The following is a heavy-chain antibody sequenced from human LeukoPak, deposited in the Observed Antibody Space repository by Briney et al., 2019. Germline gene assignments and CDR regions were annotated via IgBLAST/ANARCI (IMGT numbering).Heavy chain of an antibody. J-gene: IGHJ4*02. D-gene: IGHD2-21*02. V-gene: IGHV4-59*01. CDR1: GGSISSYY. Sequence: SETLSLTCTVSGGSISSYYWSWIRQPPGKGLEWIGYIYYSGSTNYNPSLKSRVTISVDTSKNQFSLKLSSVTAADTAVYYCASFTHIVVVTAIHGRGYFDYWGQGTLVTVSS. CDR3: ASFTHIVVVTAIHGRGYFDY. CDR2: IYYSGST.